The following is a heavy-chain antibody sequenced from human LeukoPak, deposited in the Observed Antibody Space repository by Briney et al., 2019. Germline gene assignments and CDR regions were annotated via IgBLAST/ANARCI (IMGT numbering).Heavy chain of an antibody. CDR2: MNHSGST. V-gene: IGHV4-34*01. D-gene: IGHD5-24*01. CDR1: GGSFSGYY. CDR3: ARWLQSSFDI. J-gene: IGHJ3*02. Sequence: SETLSLTCAVYGGSFSGYYWSWIRQPPGKGLEWIGEMNHSGSTNYNPSLKSRVTISVDTSKNQFSLKLSSVTAADTAVYYCARWLQSSFDIWGQGTMVTVSS.